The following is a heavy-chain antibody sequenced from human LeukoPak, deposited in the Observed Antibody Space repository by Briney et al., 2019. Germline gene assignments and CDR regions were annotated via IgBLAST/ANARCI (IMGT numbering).Heavy chain of an antibody. D-gene: IGHD3-10*01. CDR2: IYYSGST. J-gene: IGHJ6*02. CDR1: GGSISSYY. V-gene: IGHV4-59*08. Sequence: PSETLSLTCTVSGGSISSYYWSWIRQPPGKGLEWIGYIYYSGSTNYNPSLKSRVTISVDTSKNQFSLKLSSVTAADTAVYYCARHMSPGSYYRDYYYYGMDVWGQGTTVTVSS. CDR3: ARHMSPGSYYRDYYYYGMDV.